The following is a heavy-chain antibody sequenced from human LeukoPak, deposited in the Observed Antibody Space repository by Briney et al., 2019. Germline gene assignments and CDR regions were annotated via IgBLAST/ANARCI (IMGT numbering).Heavy chain of an antibody. CDR3: ARPRFGYYYYMDV. CDR1: GGSFSGYY. Sequence: SETLSLTCAVYGGSFSGYYWSWIRQPPGKGLEWIGEINHSGNTNYNPSLKSRVTISVDTSKNQFSLKLSSVTAADTAVYYCARPRFGYYYYMDVWGKGTTVTVSS. J-gene: IGHJ6*03. D-gene: IGHD3-10*01. V-gene: IGHV4-34*01. CDR2: INHSGNT.